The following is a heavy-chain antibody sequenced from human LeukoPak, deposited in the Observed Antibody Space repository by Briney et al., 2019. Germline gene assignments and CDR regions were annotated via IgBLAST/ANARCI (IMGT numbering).Heavy chain of an antibody. V-gene: IGHV3-7*01. CDR2: IDQDGSDK. Sequence: GGSLRLSCVASGFTFASYWMSWVRQAPGKGLEWVASIDQDGSDKFSVGSVKGRFTISRDNARNSLYLQMSSLTSEDTAVYFCARASLGWFDPWGQGTLVTVSS. CDR3: ARASLGWFDP. J-gene: IGHJ5*02. D-gene: IGHD7-27*01. CDR1: GFTFASYW.